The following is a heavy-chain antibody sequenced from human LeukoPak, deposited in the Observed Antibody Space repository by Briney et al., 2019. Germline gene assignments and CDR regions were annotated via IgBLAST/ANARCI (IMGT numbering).Heavy chain of an antibody. CDR1: GFTFSSSA. V-gene: IGHV3-23*01. CDR2: ISASGGST. CDR3: VRGCSDTCYRFDY. Sequence: GGSLRLSCAASGFTFSSSAMSWVRQVPGKGLGWVSGISASGGSTSYADSVRGRFTISRDNSKNTLYVQMNSLRDEDTAVYYCVRGCSDTCYRFDYWGQGTLVTVSS. J-gene: IGHJ4*02. D-gene: IGHD2-15*01.